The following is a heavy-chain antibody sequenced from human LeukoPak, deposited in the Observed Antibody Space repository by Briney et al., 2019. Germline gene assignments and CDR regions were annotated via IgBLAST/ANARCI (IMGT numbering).Heavy chain of an antibody. CDR2: IYSGGST. Sequence: QPGGSLRLSCAASGFTFSGYGMHWVRQAPGKGLEWVSVIYSGGSTYYADSVKGRFTISRDNSKNTLYLQMNSLRAEDTAVYYCNYYDSSGYYSPFDYWGQGTLVTVSS. CDR1: GFTFSGYG. D-gene: IGHD3-22*01. CDR3: NYYDSSGYYSPFDY. V-gene: IGHV3-53*01. J-gene: IGHJ4*02.